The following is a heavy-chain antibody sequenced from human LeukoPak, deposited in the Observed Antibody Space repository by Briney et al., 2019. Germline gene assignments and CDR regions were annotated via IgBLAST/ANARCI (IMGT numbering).Heavy chain of an antibody. Sequence: SETLSLTCTVSGGSISSYYWSWIRQPPGKGLGWIGYIYNSGSTNYNPSLKSRVTISVDTSKNQFSLKLSSVTAADTAVYYCARVDPDSSSTLEVFDYWGQGTLVTVSS. CDR3: ARVDPDSSSTLEVFDY. CDR1: GGSISSYY. V-gene: IGHV4-59*01. D-gene: IGHD6-6*01. CDR2: IYNSGST. J-gene: IGHJ4*02.